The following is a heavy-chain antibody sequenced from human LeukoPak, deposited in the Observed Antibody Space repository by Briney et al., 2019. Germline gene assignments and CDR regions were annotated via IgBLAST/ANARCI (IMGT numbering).Heavy chain of an antibody. V-gene: IGHV1-46*01. CDR3: ATAESRFGVANPPF. CDR2: INPNAGSP. J-gene: IGHJ4*02. Sequence: ASVTVSCTGSGYTFISCYVHWVRQAPGQGLEWMGIINPNAGSPRFAQKFQGRLTMTRDRSTSTVSMMLRSLASGDTATYYCATAESRFGVANPPFWGPGTPVTVSS. D-gene: IGHD3-3*01. CDR1: GYTFISCY.